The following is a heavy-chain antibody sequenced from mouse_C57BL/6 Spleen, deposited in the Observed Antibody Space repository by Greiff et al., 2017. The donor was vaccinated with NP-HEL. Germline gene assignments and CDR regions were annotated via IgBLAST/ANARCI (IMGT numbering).Heavy chain of an antibody. CDR2: IDPSDSYT. Sequence: VQLQQPGAELVRPGTSVKLSCKASGYTFTSYWMHWVKQRPGQGLEWIGVIDPSDSYTNYNQKFKGKATLTVDTSSSTAYMQLSSLTSEDSAVYYCARWLRGAMDYWGQGTSVTVSS. CDR3: ARWLRGAMDY. CDR1: GYTFTSYW. J-gene: IGHJ4*01. D-gene: IGHD2-2*01. V-gene: IGHV1-59*01.